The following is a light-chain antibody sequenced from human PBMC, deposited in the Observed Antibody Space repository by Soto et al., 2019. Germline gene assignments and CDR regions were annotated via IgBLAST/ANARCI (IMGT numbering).Light chain of an antibody. V-gene: IGLV2-14*01. CDR3: NSYASSSTRVV. J-gene: IGLJ2*01. CDR2: DVS. CDR1: SSDVGGHNY. Sequence: QSALTQPASVSGSPGQSITISCSGSSSDVGGHNYVSWYQQYPGKAPKLLIYDVSNRPSGLSHRFSGSKSGNTASLTISGLQAEDEADYYCNSYASSSTRVVFGGGTKLTVL.